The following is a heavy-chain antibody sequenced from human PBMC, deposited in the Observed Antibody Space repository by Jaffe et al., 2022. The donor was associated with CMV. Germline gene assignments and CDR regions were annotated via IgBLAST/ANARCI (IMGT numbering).Heavy chain of an antibody. Sequence: QVQLQQWGAGLLKPSETLSLTCAVYGGSFSGYYWSWIRQPPGKGLEWIGEINHSGSTNYNPSLKSRVTISVDTSKNQFSLKLSSVTAADTAVYYCARARSGWAAFYFQHWGQGTLVTVSS. CDR1: GGSFSGYY. J-gene: IGHJ1*01. CDR3: ARARSGWAAFYFQH. CDR2: INHSGST. V-gene: IGHV4-34*01. D-gene: IGHD6-19*01.